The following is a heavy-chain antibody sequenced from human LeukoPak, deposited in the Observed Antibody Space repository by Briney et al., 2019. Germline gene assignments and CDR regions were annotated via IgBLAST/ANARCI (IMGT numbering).Heavy chain of an antibody. Sequence: SETLSLTCTVSGGSISSYYWSWIRQPAGKGLEWIGRIYTSGSTNYNPSLKSRVTMSVDTSKNQFSLKLSSVTAADTAVYYYARVGIYGGYYGMDVWGQGTTVTVSS. D-gene: IGHD4-23*01. CDR2: IYTSGST. J-gene: IGHJ6*02. CDR3: ARVGIYGGYYGMDV. CDR1: GGSISSYY. V-gene: IGHV4-4*07.